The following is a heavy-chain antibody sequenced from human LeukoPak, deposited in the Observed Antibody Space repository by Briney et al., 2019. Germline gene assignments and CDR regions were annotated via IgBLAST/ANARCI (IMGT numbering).Heavy chain of an antibody. CDR1: GFTFSTYW. CDR2: IKQDGSEK. J-gene: IGHJ6*02. V-gene: IGHV3-7*03. Sequence: PGGSLRLSCAASGFTFSTYWMSWVRQAPGKGLEWVANIKQDGSEKYYVDSVKGRFTISRDNAKNSLYLQMNSLRAEDTALYYCAKDGRGYYYYGMDVWGQGTTVIVSS. CDR3: AKDGRGYYYYGMDV. D-gene: IGHD6-13*01.